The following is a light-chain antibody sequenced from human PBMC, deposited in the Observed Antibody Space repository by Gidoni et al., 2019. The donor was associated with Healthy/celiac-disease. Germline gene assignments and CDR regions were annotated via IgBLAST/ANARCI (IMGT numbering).Light chain of an antibody. CDR2: AAS. CDR1: QGISSY. CDR3: QQLNSYPRT. V-gene: IGKV1-9*01. Sequence: DIQLTQSPSFLSASVGDRVTITCRASQGISSYLAWYQQKPGNAPKLLIYAASTLQGGVPSRISGSGSGTEFTLTISSLQPEDFATYYCQQLNSYPRTFGQGTRLEIK. J-gene: IGKJ5*01.